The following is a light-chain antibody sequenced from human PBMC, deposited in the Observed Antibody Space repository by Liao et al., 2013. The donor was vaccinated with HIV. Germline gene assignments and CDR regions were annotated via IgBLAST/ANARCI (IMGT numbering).Light chain of an antibody. CDR2: HAS. CDR1: DFGTKR. V-gene: IGLV3-21*01. J-gene: IGLJ2*01. Sequence: SYVLTQPPSVSVAPGKTARITCGGDDFGTKRVHWYQQKPGQAPVLLIYHASDRPSGIPERFSGSNSGNTATLTISGTQTVDEAEYYCQAWDGSTAGGVVFGGGTKLTVL. CDR3: QAWDGSTAGGVV.